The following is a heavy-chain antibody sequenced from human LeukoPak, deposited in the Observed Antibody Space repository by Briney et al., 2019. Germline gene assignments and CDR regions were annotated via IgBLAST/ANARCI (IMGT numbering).Heavy chain of an antibody. V-gene: IGHV4-39*01. Sequence: MPSETLSLTCTVSGGSISSRSFYWGWIRQPPGKGLECIGSIYYSGSTYYNPSLKSRVTISVDTSKNQFSLTLSSVTAADTAVYYCARFYDILTVFDYWGQGTLVTVSS. J-gene: IGHJ4*02. CDR1: GGSISSRSFY. CDR3: ARFYDILTVFDY. CDR2: IYYSGST. D-gene: IGHD3-9*01.